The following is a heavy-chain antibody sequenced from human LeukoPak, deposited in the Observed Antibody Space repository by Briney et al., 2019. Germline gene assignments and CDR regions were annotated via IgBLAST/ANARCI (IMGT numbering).Heavy chain of an antibody. Sequence: GSLSLSCAASGFPFSNYNMNWVRRAPGKGLEWVASISSGSTFRLYADSVKVRSTISRDNAEDSLYLQLNRLRDEDTAVYYCARGKPYGSGSYYNRGAFDIWGQGTMVTVSS. CDR1: GFPFSNYN. J-gene: IGHJ3*02. V-gene: IGHV3-21*06. D-gene: IGHD3-10*01. CDR2: ISSGSTFR. CDR3: ARGKPYGSGSYYNRGAFDI.